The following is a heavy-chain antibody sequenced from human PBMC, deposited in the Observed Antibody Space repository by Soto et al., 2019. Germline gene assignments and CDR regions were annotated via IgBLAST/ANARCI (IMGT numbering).Heavy chain of an antibody. V-gene: IGHV4-39*01. CDR2: VYYSGST. Sequence: LSLTCTVTGDSINNRSYYWGWIRQPPGKGLEWIGSVYYSGSTYNNPSLKSRVSMSIDTSKDQFPLKLKSVTAADTALYFCARQRTSVVTQAYFD. J-gene: IGHJ4*01. CDR1: GDSINNRSYY. D-gene: IGHD2-21*02. CDR3: ARQRTSVVTQAYFD.